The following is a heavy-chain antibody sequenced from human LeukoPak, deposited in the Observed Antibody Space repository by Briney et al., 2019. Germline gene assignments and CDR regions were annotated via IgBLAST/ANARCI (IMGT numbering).Heavy chain of an antibody. V-gene: IGHV3-30*18. CDR3: AKGPLRGTAAAIDY. J-gene: IGHJ4*02. Sequence: RPGKSLRLSCAASGFTFNNYGMHWVRQAPGKGLEWMAVISYDGRNIHYPDSVKGRFTISRDISTDTLWLQMDSLRTEDTAVYYCAKGPLRGTAAAIDYWGQGTLVTVSS. D-gene: IGHD2-2*01. CDR1: GFTFNNYG. CDR2: ISYDGRNI.